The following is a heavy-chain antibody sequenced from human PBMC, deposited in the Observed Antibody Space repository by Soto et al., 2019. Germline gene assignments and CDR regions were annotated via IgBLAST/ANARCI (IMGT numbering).Heavy chain of an antibody. D-gene: IGHD5-18*01. J-gene: IGHJ4*02. CDR2: IIPIFATT. CDR1: GGTFSSYT. V-gene: IGHV1-69*13. Sequence: SVKVSCKASGGTFSSYTFSWVRQAPGQGLEWMGGIIPIFATTNYAQKFQGRVTITADESTSTAYMALSSLRSEDTAVYYCATDTGHAMDTISRDYYFDCCGQGTMVTVYS. CDR3: ATDTGHAMDTISRDYYFDC.